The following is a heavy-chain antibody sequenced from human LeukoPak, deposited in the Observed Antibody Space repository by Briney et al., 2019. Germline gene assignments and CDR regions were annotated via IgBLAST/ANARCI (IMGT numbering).Heavy chain of an antibody. J-gene: IGHJ6*02. CDR2: IYYSGST. D-gene: IGHD5-24*01. CDR3: ARLQMANYYYGMDV. Sequence: SQTLSLTCTVSGXSISSGAYYWSWIRQHPGKGLEWIGYIYYSGSTDYNPSLKSRVTISVDTSKNQFSLKLSSVTAADTAVYYCARLQMANYYYGMDVWGQGTTVTVSS. V-gene: IGHV4-31*03. CDR1: GXSISSGAYY.